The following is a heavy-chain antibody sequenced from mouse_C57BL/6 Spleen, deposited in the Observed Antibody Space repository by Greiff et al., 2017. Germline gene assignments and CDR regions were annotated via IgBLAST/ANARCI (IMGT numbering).Heavy chain of an antibody. CDR2: IYPRSGNT. CDR1: GYTFTSYG. J-gene: IGHJ4*01. Sequence: VQLQQSGAELARPGASVKLSCKASGYTFTSYGLSWVKQRTGQGLEWIGEIYPRSGNTYYNEKFKGKATLTADKSSSTAYMELRSLTSEDSAVYFCARENYSSPGAMDYWGQGTSVTVSS. D-gene: IGHD2-5*01. CDR3: ARENYSSPGAMDY. V-gene: IGHV1-81*01.